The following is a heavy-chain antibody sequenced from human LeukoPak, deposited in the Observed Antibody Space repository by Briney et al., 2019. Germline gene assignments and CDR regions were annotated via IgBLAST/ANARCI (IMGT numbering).Heavy chain of an antibody. CDR3: AKDGYYSDSSGSGNYFDY. Sequence: GGSLRLSCAGSGFTFSSYAMSWVRQAPGEGLEWVTAISGSGGSTYYADSVKRWFTISRDNSKNTLYLQMNSLRAEDTAVYYCAKDGYYSDSSGSGNYFDYWGQGTLVTVSS. CDR2: ISGSGGST. CDR1: GFTFSSYA. D-gene: IGHD3-22*01. V-gene: IGHV3-23*01. J-gene: IGHJ4*02.